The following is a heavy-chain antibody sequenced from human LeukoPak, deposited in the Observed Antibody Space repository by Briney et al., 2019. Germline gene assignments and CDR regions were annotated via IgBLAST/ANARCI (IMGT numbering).Heavy chain of an antibody. V-gene: IGHV4-39*01. CDR1: GGSISSSSYY. CDR3: ARHSSMGSPITP. Sequence: PSETLSLTCTVSGGSISSSSYYWGWIRQPPGKGLEWIGSIYYSGSTYYNPSLKSRVIISVDTSKNQFSLKLSSETAADTAVYYCARHSSMGSPITPWGQGTLVTVSS. CDR2: IYYSGST. D-gene: IGHD1-26*01. J-gene: IGHJ5*02.